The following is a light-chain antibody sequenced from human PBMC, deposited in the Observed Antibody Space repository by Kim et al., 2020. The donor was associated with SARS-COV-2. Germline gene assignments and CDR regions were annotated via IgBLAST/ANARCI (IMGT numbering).Light chain of an antibody. V-gene: IGKV1-9*01. CDR3: HQLSSHPFT. J-gene: IGKJ4*01. CDR2: AAS. CDR1: QGIATY. Sequence: ASGGDRVTITCRASQGIATYLAWYQQRPGRAPNLLIYAASTLQSGIPSRFTASGSGTEFALTISSLQPDDFATYYCHQLSSHPFTFGGGTKVDIK.